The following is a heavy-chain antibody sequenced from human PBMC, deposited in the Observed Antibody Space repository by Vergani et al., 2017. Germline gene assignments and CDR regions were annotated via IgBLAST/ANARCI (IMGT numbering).Heavy chain of an antibody. CDR3: ARGAPNLGSSGWYEGVFDY. CDR2: FNPSGGST. V-gene: IGHV1-46*03. Sequence: QVQLVQSGAEVKKPGASVKVSCKASGYTFTSYYMHWVRQAPGQGLEWMGIFNPSGGSTSYAQKFQGRVTMTRDTSTSTVYMELSSLRSEDTAVYYCARGAPNLGSSGWYEGVFDYWGQGTLVTVSS. CDR1: GYTFTSYY. D-gene: IGHD6-19*01. J-gene: IGHJ4*02.